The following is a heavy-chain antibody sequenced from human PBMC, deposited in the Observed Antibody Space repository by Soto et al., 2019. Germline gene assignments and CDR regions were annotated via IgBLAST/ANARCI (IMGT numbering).Heavy chain of an antibody. CDR1: GFNFSAYG. V-gene: IGHV3-30*18. CDR3: TKPDLQTSSFADF. D-gene: IGHD6-6*01. J-gene: IGHJ4*02. CDR2: ISFHGSII. Sequence: QVQLVESGGGVVQPGRSLTVSCAASGFNFSAYGMHWVRQAPGKGLEWLAGISFHGSIIYYADSVKGRFTISRDNSKNTLYLQMNNLRTEDAGLYFCTKPDLQTSSFADFWGQSTLVTVSS.